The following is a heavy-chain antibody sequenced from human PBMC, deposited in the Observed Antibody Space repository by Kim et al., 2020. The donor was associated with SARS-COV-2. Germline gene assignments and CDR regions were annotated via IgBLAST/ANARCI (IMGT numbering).Heavy chain of an antibody. Sequence: SETLSLTCTVSGGSISSGGYYWSWIRQHPGKGLEWIGYIYYSGSTYYNPSLKSRVTISVDTSKNQFSLKLSSVTAADTAVYYCARETDYYVSSGYYLEAFDIWGQGTMVTVSS. D-gene: IGHD3-22*01. CDR1: GGSISSGGYY. J-gene: IGHJ3*02. V-gene: IGHV4-31*03. CDR3: ARETDYYVSSGYYLEAFDI. CDR2: IYYSGST.